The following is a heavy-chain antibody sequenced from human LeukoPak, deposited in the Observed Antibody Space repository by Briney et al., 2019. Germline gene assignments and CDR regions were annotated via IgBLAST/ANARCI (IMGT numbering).Heavy chain of an antibody. CDR3: AKGPNWGYDY. CDR2: MSGSGDFT. J-gene: IGHJ4*02. D-gene: IGHD7-27*01. CDR1: GFTFSSFS. Sequence: GGSLRLSCAASGFTFSSFSMSWVRQAPGKGLEWVSVMSGSGDFTYYADSVRGRFTVSRDNSKNMLYLQLNSLRADDTAMYYCAKGPNWGYDYWGQGTLVAVSS. V-gene: IGHV3-23*01.